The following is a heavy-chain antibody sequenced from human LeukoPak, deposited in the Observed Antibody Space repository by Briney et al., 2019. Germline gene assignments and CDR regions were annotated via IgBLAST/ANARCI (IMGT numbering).Heavy chain of an antibody. CDR2: MNPNSGNT. Sequence: ASVKVSCKASGYTFTSYDINWVRQATGQGLEWMGWMNPNSGNTGYAQKFQGRVTMTRNTSISTAYMELSSLRSEDTAVYYCARLGGTRDYGDYPGYYYYYGMDVWGQGTTVTVSS. CDR1: GYTFTSYD. D-gene: IGHD4-17*01. CDR3: ARLGGTRDYGDYPGYYYYYGMDV. V-gene: IGHV1-8*01. J-gene: IGHJ6*02.